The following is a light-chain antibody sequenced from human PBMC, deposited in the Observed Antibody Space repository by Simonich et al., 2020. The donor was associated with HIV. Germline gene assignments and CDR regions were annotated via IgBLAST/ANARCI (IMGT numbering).Light chain of an antibody. CDR3: NSFTSTITFMV. V-gene: IGLV2-14*01. CDR2: DVS. CDR1: SSYVGGYNY. Sequence: QSALTQPASVSGSPGQSITISCTGTSSYVGGYNYVSWYQQHPGKAPQLMIYDVSKRPSGVSNRFSGSKSGNTASLTISGRQAEDEADYYSNSFTSTITFMVFGGGTKLTVL. J-gene: IGLJ2*01.